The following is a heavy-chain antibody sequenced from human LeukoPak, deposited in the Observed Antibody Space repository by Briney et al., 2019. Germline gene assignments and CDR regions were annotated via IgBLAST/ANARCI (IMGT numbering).Heavy chain of an antibody. Sequence: PGGSLRLSCAASGFTFSSYAMSWVRQPPGKGLEWVSGISGSGDSTYYADSVKGRFTISRDNSKNTLYLQMNNLRPEDTAVYYCATDKHCSNGNYYSYPGYWGQGTLVTVSS. J-gene: IGHJ4*02. V-gene: IGHV3-23*01. CDR3: ATDKHCSNGNYYSYPGY. CDR1: GFTFSSYA. D-gene: IGHD2-8*01. CDR2: ISGSGDST.